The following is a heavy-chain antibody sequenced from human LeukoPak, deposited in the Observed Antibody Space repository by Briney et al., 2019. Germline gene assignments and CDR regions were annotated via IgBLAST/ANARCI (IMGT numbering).Heavy chain of an antibody. CDR3: TSPPWAGSYYDAIDV. D-gene: IGHD1-26*01. CDR2: IYYSGRT. J-gene: IGHJ3*01. CDR1: GGSISSSGYY. V-gene: IGHV4-39*01. Sequence: SETLSLTCTVSGGSISSSGYYWGWIRQPPGKGLEWIGSIYYSGRTYYNPSLKSRITISVDTSKNLVSLNLNSVTAADTALYYCTSPPWAGSYYDAIDVWAQGTMVTVSS.